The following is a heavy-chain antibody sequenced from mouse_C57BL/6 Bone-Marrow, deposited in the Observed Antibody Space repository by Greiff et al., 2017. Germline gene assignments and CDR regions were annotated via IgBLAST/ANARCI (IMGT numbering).Heavy chain of an antibody. J-gene: IGHJ2*01. CDR2: INPGSGGT. CDR1: GYAFTNYL. D-gene: IGHD1-1*01. Sequence: VQLQQSGAELVRPGTSVKVSCKASGYAFTNYLIEWVKQRPGQGLEWIGVINPGSGGTNYNEKFKGKATLTADKSSSTAYMQLSSLTSEDSAVYFCARYYYGSYVDYWGQGTTLTVSS. V-gene: IGHV1-54*01. CDR3: ARYYYGSYVDY.